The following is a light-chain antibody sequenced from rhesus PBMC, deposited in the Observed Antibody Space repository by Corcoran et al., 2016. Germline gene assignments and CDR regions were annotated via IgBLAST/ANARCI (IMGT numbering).Light chain of an antibody. V-gene: IGLV3S11*01. CDR3: GSWDNSGNHYI. CDR1: SLKTYY. J-gene: IGLJ1*01. Sequence: SSGLTQEPALSVALGHTVRMTCQGDSLKTYYARWYQQKPGQVPVLVIYGNTNRPSGIPGRFSGSWSGNTGSLTITGAQVEDEADDYCGSWDNSGNHYIFGAGTRLTVL. CDR2: GNT.